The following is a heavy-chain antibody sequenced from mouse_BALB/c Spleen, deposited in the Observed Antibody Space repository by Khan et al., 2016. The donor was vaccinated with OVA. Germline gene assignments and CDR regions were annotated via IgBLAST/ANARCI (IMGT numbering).Heavy chain of an antibody. Sequence: QVQLQQSGAELVKPGASVKLSCKASGYTFTSYWMHWVKQRPGQGLEWIGEINPSNGRTNYNEKFKSKATLTVDKSSSTAYMQHSSPTSEESAVYYCARVITRDYWGQGTTLTVSS. CDR3: ARVITRDY. V-gene: IGHV1S81*02. CDR1: GYTFTSYW. D-gene: IGHD6-1*01. J-gene: IGHJ2*01. CDR2: INPSNGRT.